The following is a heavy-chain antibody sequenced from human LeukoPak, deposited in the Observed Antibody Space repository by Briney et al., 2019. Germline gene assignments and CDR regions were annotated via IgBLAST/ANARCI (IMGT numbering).Heavy chain of an antibody. CDR1: GFTFSSYG. Sequence: QSGRSLRLSCAASGFTFSSYGMHWVRQAPGKGLEWVAVIWYDGSNNYYEDSVKGRFTISRENSKNTLYLQMNSLRAEDTAVYYCARDTEGGYFDYWGQGTLVTVSS. CDR3: ARDTEGGYFDY. CDR2: IWYDGSNN. J-gene: IGHJ4*02. V-gene: IGHV3-33*01.